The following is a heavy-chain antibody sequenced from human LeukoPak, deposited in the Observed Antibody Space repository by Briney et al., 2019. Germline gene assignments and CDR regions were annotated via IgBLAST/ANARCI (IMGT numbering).Heavy chain of an antibody. D-gene: IGHD6-13*01. J-gene: IGHJ4*02. Sequence: PSETLSLTCTVSGGSISSSSYYWSWIRQPPGKGLEWIGYIYYSGSTNYNPSLKSRVTISVDTSKNQFSLKLSSVTAADTAVYYCARQSWGSSWALDYWGQGTLVTVSS. CDR3: ARQSWGSSWALDY. CDR2: IYYSGST. V-gene: IGHV4-61*01. CDR1: GGSISSSSYY.